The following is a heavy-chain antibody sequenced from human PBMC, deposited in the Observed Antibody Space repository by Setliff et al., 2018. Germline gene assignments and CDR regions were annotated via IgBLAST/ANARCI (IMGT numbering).Heavy chain of an antibody. D-gene: IGHD7-27*01. J-gene: IGHJ2*01. Sequence: GGSLSLSCAASGFTFSSYTINWVRQAPGKGLEWVSSISGSSEFIYYADSVKGRFTISRDNAKNSLYLQMNSLRAEDTAVYYCAKHRVRQLGILSWYFDLWGRGTLVTVSS. CDR3: AKHRVRQLGILSWYFDL. CDR1: GFTFSSYT. CDR2: ISGSSEFI. V-gene: IGHV3-21*04.